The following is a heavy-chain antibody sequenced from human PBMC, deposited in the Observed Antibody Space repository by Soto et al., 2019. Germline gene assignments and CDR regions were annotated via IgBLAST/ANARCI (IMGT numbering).Heavy chain of an antibody. CDR1: GFTFGDYA. D-gene: IGHD3-3*01. CDR3: QLDDSTIFAYYYYYMDV. V-gene: IGHV3-49*03. Sequence: GGSLRLSCTASGFTFGDYAMSWFRQAPGKGLEWVGFIRSKAYGGTTEYAASVKGRFTISRDDSKSIAYLQMNSLKTEDTAVYYCQLDDSTIFAYYYYYMDVWGKGTTVTVSS. J-gene: IGHJ6*03. CDR2: IRSKAYGGTT.